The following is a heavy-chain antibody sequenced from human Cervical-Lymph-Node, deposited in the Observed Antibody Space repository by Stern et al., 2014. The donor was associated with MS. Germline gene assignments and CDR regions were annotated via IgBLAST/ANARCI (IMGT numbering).Heavy chain of an antibody. V-gene: IGHV2-70*04. CDR2: IDCDDGK. CDR3: ARSPPYYEFWNDYYYCDY. Sequence: QVTLKESGPALVKPTQTLTLTCTFSGFSLSTSGMRVSWIRQPPGKALEGLARIDCDDGKFYSTSLKTRLTISKDTSKNQVVLTMTNMDPVDTATYYCARSPPYYEFWNDYYYCDYWGQGTLVAVSS. D-gene: IGHD3-3*01. J-gene: IGHJ4*02. CDR1: GFSLSTSGMR.